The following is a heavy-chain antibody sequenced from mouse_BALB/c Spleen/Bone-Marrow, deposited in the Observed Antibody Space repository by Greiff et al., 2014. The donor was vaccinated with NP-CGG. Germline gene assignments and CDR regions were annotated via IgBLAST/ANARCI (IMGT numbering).Heavy chain of an antibody. Sequence: DVKLVESGGGLVQPGGSLRLSCTTSGFTFIDYFMTWVRQPPGKALEWLGFIRNKPNGYTTEYNPSVKGRFTISRDNSQGILYLQMNTLRAEDSAIYYCARDYSGYFDFWGQGTTLTVSS. CDR3: ARDYSGYFDF. D-gene: IGHD5-1*01. J-gene: IGHJ2*01. V-gene: IGHV7-3*02. CDR2: IRNKPNGYTT. CDR1: GFTFIDYF.